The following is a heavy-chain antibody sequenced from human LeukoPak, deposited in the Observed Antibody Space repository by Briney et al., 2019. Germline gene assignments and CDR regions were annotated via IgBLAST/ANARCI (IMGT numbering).Heavy chain of an antibody. V-gene: IGHV3-15*01. J-gene: IGHJ4*02. CDR3: TAVAYYVSCIY. Sequence: PGGSLRLSCAPRGFTFKYAWMRWVRQAPGKGLEWVGRIKGKTDGETTDYATPVKGRFTISRDDSKDTLYLQLNSLKTEDTAVYFCTAVAYYVSCIYWGQGTLVTVSS. D-gene: IGHD3-10*02. CDR1: GFTFKYAW. CDR2: IKGKTDGETT.